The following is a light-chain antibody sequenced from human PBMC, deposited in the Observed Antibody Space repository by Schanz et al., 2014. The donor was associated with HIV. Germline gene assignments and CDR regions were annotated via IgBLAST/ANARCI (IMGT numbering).Light chain of an antibody. CDR1: SSNIGRNT. Sequence: QSVLPQPPSASGTPGQRVTISCSGSSSNIGRNTVNWYQQFPGTAPKLLIYDNYQRPSGVPDRFSGSKSGTSASLAISGLQSEDEADYYCSSLSTSGAPVFGTGTKLTVL. V-gene: IGLV1-44*01. CDR3: SSLSTSGAPV. CDR2: DNY. J-gene: IGLJ1*01.